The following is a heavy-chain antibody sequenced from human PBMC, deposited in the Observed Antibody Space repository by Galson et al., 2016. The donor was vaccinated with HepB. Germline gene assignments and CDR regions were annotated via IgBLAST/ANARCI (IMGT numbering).Heavy chain of an antibody. CDR1: GFTFSTYS. J-gene: IGHJ2*01. CDR2: ISTSSSTI. V-gene: IGHV3-48*02. D-gene: IGHD1-7*01. Sequence: SLRLSCAASGFTFSTYSMDWVRQAPGKGLEWISYISTSSSTIYYADSVKGRFTISRDDATNSLYLQMNSLRDEDAAVYYCAKEATATTGGKTKRVWYSDLWGRGTLVTVSS. CDR3: AKEATATTGGKTKRVWYSDL.